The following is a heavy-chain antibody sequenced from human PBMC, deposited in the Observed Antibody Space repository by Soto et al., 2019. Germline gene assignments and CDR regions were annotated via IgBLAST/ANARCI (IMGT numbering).Heavy chain of an antibody. CDR3: ATLGYCSSTSCYSNWFDP. Sequence: ASVKVSCKVSGYTLTELSMHWVRQAPGKGLEWMGGFDPEGGETIYAQKFQGRVTMTEDTSTDTAYMELSSLRSEDTAVYYCATLGYCSSTSCYSNWFDPWGQGTLVTVSS. V-gene: IGHV1-24*01. J-gene: IGHJ5*02. CDR2: FDPEGGET. CDR1: GYTLTELS. D-gene: IGHD2-2*02.